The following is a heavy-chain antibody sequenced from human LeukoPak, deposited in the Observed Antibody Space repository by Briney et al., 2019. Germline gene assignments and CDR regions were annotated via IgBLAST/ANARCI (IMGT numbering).Heavy chain of an antibody. D-gene: IGHD2-2*02. CDR1: GGSISGGDYY. CDR3: ARTCSSASCYKFGYYYYYMDV. CDR2: IYYSGST. J-gene: IGHJ6*03. V-gene: IGHV4-30-4*08. Sequence: SQTLSLTCTVSGGSISGGDYYWSWIRQPPGKGLEWIGYIYYSGSTYYNPSLKSRVTISVDTSKNQFSLKLSSVTAADTAVYYCARTCSSASCYKFGYYYYYMDVWGKGTTVTVSS.